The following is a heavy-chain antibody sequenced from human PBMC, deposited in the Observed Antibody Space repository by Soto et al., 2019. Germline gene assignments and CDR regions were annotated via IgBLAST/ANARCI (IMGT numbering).Heavy chain of an antibody. CDR3: TRGRPLPSMNTGDEPLDI. V-gene: IGHV3-30-3*01. Sequence: QVQLVESGGGVVQPGTSRTLSGAASGFTFSNYAIHWVRRVPGKGLEWVAAMSFDGTRYYADSVKGRSTISRDSARNTVFLQTSGLRVDDTALYYCTRGRPLPSMNTGDEPLDIWGQGTMVTVSS. J-gene: IGHJ3*02. CDR2: MSFDGTR. D-gene: IGHD3-16*01. CDR1: GFTFSNYA.